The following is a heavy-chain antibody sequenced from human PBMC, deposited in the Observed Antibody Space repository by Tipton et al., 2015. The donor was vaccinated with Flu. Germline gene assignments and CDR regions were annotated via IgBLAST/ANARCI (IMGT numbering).Heavy chain of an antibody. CDR1: GFTFSSYA. J-gene: IGHJ5*02. CDR2: ISGSGGST. CDR3: AKIGFHDVGYNWFDP. Sequence: SLRLSCAASGFTFSSYAMSWVRQAPGKGLEWVSAISGSGGSTYYADSVKGRFTISRDNSKNTLYLQMNSLRAEDTAVYYCAKIGFHDVGYNWFDPWGQGTLVTVSS. D-gene: IGHD1-1*01. V-gene: IGHV3-23*01.